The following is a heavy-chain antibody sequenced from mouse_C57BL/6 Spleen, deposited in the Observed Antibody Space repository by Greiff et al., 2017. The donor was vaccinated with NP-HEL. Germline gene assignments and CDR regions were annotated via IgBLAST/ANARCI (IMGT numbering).Heavy chain of an antibody. CDR1: GYTFTSYN. CDR2: IYPRNGDT. D-gene: IGHD1-1*01. CDR3: ARVRGDYYGSSYLWYFDV. V-gene: IGHV1-12*01. Sequence: QVQLQQSGAELVRPGASVKMSCKASGYTFTSYNMHWVKQTPRQGLEWIGAIYPRNGDTSYNQKFKGKATLTVDKSSSTAYMQRSSLTSEDSAVYFCARVRGDYYGSSYLWYFDVWGTGTTVTVSS. J-gene: IGHJ1*03.